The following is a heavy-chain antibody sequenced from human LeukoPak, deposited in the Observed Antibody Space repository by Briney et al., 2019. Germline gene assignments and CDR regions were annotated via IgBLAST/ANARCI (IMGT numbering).Heavy chain of an antibody. CDR1: GFTFSSFW. Sequence: GGSLRLSCAASGFTFSSFWMHWVRQAPGKGLEWVSSISGSSSYIYYADSVKGRFTISRDNARKSLYLQMNTLRAEDTAVYYCAKDSTIYCSGGTCSRIDIWGQGTMVTVSS. J-gene: IGHJ3*02. V-gene: IGHV3-21*01. D-gene: IGHD2-15*01. CDR3: AKDSTIYCSGGTCSRIDI. CDR2: ISGSSSYI.